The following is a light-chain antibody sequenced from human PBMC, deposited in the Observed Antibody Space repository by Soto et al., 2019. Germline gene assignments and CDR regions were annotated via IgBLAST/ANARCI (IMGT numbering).Light chain of an antibody. J-gene: IGKJ1*01. Sequence: EIVLTQSPVTLSLSPGERATLSCRASQSVSSYLAWYQQKPGQAPRLLIYDASNRATGIPARFSGSGSGTDFTLAISSLEPEDFAVYYCRHRSNWPRTFGQGTKVEIK. CDR1: QSVSSY. CDR3: RHRSNWPRT. V-gene: IGKV3-11*01. CDR2: DAS.